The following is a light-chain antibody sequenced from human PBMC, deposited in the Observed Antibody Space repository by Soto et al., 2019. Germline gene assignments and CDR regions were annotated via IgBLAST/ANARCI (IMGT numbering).Light chain of an antibody. CDR3: AVWDDSLNGVV. V-gene: IGLV1-36*01. CDR2: YDD. Sequence: QSVLTQPPSVSEDPRQRVTISCSGSSSNVGNNAVNWYQQLPGKAPKLLIYYDDLLPSGVSDRFSGSKSGTSASLAISGLQSEDEADYYCAVWDDSLNGVVFGGGTKLTVL. J-gene: IGLJ2*01. CDR1: SSNVGNNA.